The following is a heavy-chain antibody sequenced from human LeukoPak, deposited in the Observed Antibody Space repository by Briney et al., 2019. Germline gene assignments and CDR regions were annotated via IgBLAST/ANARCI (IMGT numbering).Heavy chain of an antibody. CDR3: AKESDSGYHSEGPKN. J-gene: IGHJ4*02. V-gene: IGHV3-30*02. D-gene: IGHD5-12*01. CDR2: VRNDGSNE. Sequence: GGSLRLSCAASGFVLCDYGMHWVRQAPGKGLEWVAFVRNDGSNEYYVGSVKGRFTISRDKSKNTLYLQMNSLRAEDTAVYSCAKESDSGYHSEGPKNWGLGTLVTVSS. CDR1: GFVLCDYG.